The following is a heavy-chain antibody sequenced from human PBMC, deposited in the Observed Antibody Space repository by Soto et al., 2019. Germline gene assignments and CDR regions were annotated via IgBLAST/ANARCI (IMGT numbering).Heavy chain of an antibody. CDR3: AAGPYYSYYYGMDV. Sequence: ASVKVSCKASGYAFTSYGIHWVRQAPGQRLEWMGWINVGNGNTRYSQKVQGRVTITSDTSASTAYMELSSLRFEDTAVYYCAAGPYYSYYYGMDVWGQGTTVTVSS. CDR1: GYAFTSYG. CDR2: INVGNGNT. V-gene: IGHV1-3*01. J-gene: IGHJ6*02.